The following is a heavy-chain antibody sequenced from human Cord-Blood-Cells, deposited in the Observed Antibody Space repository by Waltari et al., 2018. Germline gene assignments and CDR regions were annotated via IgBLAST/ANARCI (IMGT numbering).Heavy chain of an antibody. Sequence: QVQLVQSGAEVKKPGASVKVSCKASGYTFTSYAMHWVRQAPGQRLEWMGWINAGNDNTKYSQKFQGRVTITRDTAASTAYMELSSLRSEDTAVYYCARGPVRGGSFDYWGQGTLVTVSS. V-gene: IGHV1-3*01. CDR2: INAGNDNT. J-gene: IGHJ4*02. CDR3: ARGPVRGGSFDY. CDR1: GYTFTSYA. D-gene: IGHD3-10*01.